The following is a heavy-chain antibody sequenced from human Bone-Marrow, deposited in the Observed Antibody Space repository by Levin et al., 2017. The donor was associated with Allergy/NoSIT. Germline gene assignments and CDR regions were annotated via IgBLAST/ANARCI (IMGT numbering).Heavy chain of an antibody. CDR2: IYWDDSE. D-gene: IGHD4-17*01. CDR3: VHTTGSVTNMRFAY. Sequence: SGPTLVKPTETLTLTCTFSGFSLSTSGVGVGWIRQPPGKALEWLAVIYWDDSERYSPSLQSRLTITKDNSKNQVVLTMTNMDPVDTATFYCVHTTGSVTNMRFAYWGQGTLVTVSS. CDR1: GFSLSTSGVG. V-gene: IGHV2-5*02. J-gene: IGHJ4*02.